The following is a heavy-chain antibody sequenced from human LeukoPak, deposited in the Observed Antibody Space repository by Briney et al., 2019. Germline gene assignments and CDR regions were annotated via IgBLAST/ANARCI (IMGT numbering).Heavy chain of an antibody. V-gene: IGHV3-21*01. CDR3: ARAYVYGGNPLKRVAFDI. D-gene: IGHD4-23*01. Sequence: GGSLRLSCAASGFTFSSYSMNWVRQAPGKGLEWVSSISSSSSYIYYADSVKGRFTISRDNAKNSLYLQMNSLRAEDTAVYYCARAYVYGGNPLKRVAFDIWGQGTMVTVSS. CDR1: GFTFSSYS. CDR2: ISSSSSYI. J-gene: IGHJ3*02.